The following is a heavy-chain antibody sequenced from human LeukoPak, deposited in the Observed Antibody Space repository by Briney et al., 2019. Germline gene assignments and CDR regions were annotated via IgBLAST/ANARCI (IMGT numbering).Heavy chain of an antibody. CDR3: ARDRAGRD. CDR2: ISSSSSTI. J-gene: IGHJ4*02. V-gene: IGHV3-48*01. D-gene: IGHD3-10*01. Sequence: GGSLRLSCAASGFTFSSYSLNWVRQAPGKGLEWVSYISSSSSTIDYADSVKGRFTISRANDKNPMYLQMNSLRAEEQAVYYCARDRAGRDWGQGTLVSVCS. CDR1: GFTFSSYS.